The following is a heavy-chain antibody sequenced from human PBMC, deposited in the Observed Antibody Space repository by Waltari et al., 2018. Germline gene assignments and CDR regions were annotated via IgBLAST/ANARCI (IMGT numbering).Heavy chain of an antibody. V-gene: IGHV3-23*01. Sequence: PGGSLRLSCVASGFTFRRYAMSWVRQAPGKGLELVSAISDSGGRTHYGDSVKGRFTISRDNSKNTLCLQMNSLTAEDTAVYYCAKGGASNRNEFGAYWGQGTLVSVTS. CDR1: GFTFRRYA. J-gene: IGHJ4*02. D-gene: IGHD1-1*01. CDR3: AKGGASNRNEFGAY. CDR2: ISDSGGRT.